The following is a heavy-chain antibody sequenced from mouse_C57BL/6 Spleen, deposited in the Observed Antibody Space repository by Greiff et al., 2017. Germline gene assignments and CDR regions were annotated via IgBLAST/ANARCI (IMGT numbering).Heavy chain of an antibody. CDR1: GYSITSGYY. V-gene: IGHV3-6*01. J-gene: IGHJ3*01. CDR2: ISYDGSN. Sequence: DVKLVESGPGLVKPSQSLSLTCSVTGYSITSGYYWNWIRQFPGNKLEWMGYISYDGSNNYNPSLKNRISITRDTSKNQFFLKLNSVTTEDTATYYCAREGYYGFSWFAYWGQGTLVTVSA. CDR3: AREGYYGFSWFAY. D-gene: IGHD1-1*01.